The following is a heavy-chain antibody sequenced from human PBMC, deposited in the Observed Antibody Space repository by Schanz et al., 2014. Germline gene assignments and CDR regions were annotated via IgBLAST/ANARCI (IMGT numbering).Heavy chain of an antibody. CDR3: ARELRLEYYFDY. D-gene: IGHD4-17*01. V-gene: IGHV1-2*02. Sequence: QVKLLQSGAEVKKPGASVKVSCKASGYTFTAYYMHWVRQAPGQGLEWMGRSNPNSGGTNYAQKFQGRVTMTRDTSISTAYMELSSLRSDDTAVYYGARELRLEYYFDYWGQGTQVTVSS. CDR1: GYTFTAYY. J-gene: IGHJ4*02. CDR2: SNPNSGGT.